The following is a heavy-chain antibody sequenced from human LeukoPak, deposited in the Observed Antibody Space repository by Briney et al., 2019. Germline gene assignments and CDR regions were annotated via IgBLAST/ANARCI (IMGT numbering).Heavy chain of an antibody. V-gene: IGHV3-30*18. J-gene: IGHJ5*02. CDR3: AKDPAWFRIVGALIDP. Sequence: GRSLRLSCAASGFTFSSYGMHWVRQAPGKGLEWVAVISYDGSNKYYADSVKGRFTISRDNSKNTLYLQMNSLRAEDTAVYYCAKDPAWFRIVGALIDPWGQGTLVTVSS. CDR1: GFTFSSYG. CDR2: ISYDGSNK. D-gene: IGHD1-26*01.